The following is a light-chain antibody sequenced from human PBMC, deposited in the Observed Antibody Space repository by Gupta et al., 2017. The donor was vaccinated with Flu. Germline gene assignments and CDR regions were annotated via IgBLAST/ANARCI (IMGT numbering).Light chain of an antibody. CDR1: QSVRSN. CDR3: HQDNGWPKA. CDR2: GAS. Sequence: EEVMTQSPATLSVSPGERVTLSCRASQSVRSNLAWYQQKPAQAPRLLIYGASTRSTGMSARFSGSASGTEFTLTIRILHADDFAVYYCHQDNGWPKAFGQGTRVEIK. V-gene: IGKV3-15*01. J-gene: IGKJ1*01.